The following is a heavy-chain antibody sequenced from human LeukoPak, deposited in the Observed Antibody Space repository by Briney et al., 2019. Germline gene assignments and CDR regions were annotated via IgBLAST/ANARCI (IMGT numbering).Heavy chain of an antibody. CDR1: GGSISSSSYY. CDR3: ASPTRRGWVRANDY. V-gene: IGHV4-39*07. CDR2: IYYSGST. Sequence: PSETLSLTCTVSGGSISSSSYYWGWIRQPPGKGLEWIGSIYYSGSTYYNPSLKSRVTISVDTSKNQFSLKLSSVTAADTAVYYCASPTRRGWVRANDYWGQGTLVTVSS. J-gene: IGHJ4*02. D-gene: IGHD3-10*01.